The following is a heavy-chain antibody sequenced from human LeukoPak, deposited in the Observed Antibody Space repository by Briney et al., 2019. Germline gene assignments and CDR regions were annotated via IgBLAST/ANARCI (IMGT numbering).Heavy chain of an antibody. CDR1: GFTFSSYA. CDR3: AKTGNQLWLQS. D-gene: IGHD5-18*01. V-gene: IGHV3-23*01. J-gene: IGHJ5*02. Sequence: GGSLRLSCAASGFTFSSYAMSWVRQAPGKGLEWVSLTVAGGTNTYSADAVKGRFTVSRDNSKNTLYLQMNSLRAEDTAIYYCAKTGNQLWLQSWGQGTLVTVSS. CDR2: TVAGGTNT.